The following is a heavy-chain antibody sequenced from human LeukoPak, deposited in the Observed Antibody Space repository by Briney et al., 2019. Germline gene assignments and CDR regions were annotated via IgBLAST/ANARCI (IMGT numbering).Heavy chain of an antibody. V-gene: IGHV4-34*01. J-gene: IGHJ6*03. CDR2: INHGGRT. CDR3: ARGRGHTIFGVVPRRKDSCYYYMDV. D-gene: IGHD3-3*01. CDR1: GESFSGYY. Sequence: SETLSLTCAVYGESFSGYYWIWIRQPPGKGLELIGEINHGGRTNYNPSLKSRVIISVATSSNQLSLNLNCVTAADTAVYFCARGRGHTIFGVVPRRKDSCYYYMDVWGKRTTVTVSS.